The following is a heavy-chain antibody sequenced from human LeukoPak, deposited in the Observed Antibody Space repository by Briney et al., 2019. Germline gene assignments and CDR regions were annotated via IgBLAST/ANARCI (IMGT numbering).Heavy chain of an antibody. V-gene: IGHV4-34*01. CDR1: GGSFSGYY. J-gene: IGHJ4*02. CDR2: INHSGST. D-gene: IGHD5-18*01. CDR3: ARRGGKYSYGVRAFDY. Sequence: KSSETLSLTCAVYGGSFSGYYWSWIRQPPGKGLEWIGEINHSGSTNYNPSLKSRVTISVDTSKNQFSLKLSSVTAADTAVYYCARRGGKYSYGVRAFDYWGQGTLVTVSS.